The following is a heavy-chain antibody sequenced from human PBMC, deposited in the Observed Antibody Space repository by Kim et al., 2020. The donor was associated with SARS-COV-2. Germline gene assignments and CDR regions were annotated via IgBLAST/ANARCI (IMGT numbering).Heavy chain of an antibody. CDR3: AKPDYCSGGSCYGMDV. CDR1: GFTFSSYG. J-gene: IGHJ6*02. V-gene: IGHV3-30*18. D-gene: IGHD2-15*01. CDR2: ISYDGSNK. Sequence: GGSLRLSCAASGFTFSSYGMHWVRQAPGKGLEWVAVISYDGSNKYYADSVKGRFTISRDNSKNTLYLQMNSLIAEDTAVYYCAKPDYCSGGSCYGMDVWGQGTTVTVSS.